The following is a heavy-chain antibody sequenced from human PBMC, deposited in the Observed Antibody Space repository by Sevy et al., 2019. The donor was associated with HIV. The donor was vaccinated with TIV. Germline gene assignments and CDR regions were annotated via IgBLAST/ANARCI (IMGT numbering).Heavy chain of an antibody. D-gene: IGHD3-3*01. CDR1: GYSISSGYY. V-gene: IGHV4-38-2*01. J-gene: IGHJ6*02. CDR3: ARLSFPYDFWSGYSENYYYGMDV. Sequence: SETLSLTCAVSGYSISSGYYWGWIRQPPGKGLEWIGSIYHSGSTYYNPSLKSLVTISVDTSKNQFSLKLSSVTAADTAVYYCARLSFPYDFWSGYSENYYYGMDVWGQGTTVTVSS. CDR2: IYHSGST.